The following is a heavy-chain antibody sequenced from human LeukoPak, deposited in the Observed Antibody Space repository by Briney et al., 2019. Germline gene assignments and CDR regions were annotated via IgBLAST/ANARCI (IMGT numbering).Heavy chain of an antibody. CDR1: GGSFSGYY. D-gene: IGHD3-9*01. Sequence: SETLSLTCAVYGGSFSGYYWSWIRQPPGKGLEWIGEINHSGSTNYNPSLKSRVTISADTSKNQFSLKLSSVTAADTAVYYCARVSVRWFWFDPWGQGTLVTVSS. CDR2: INHSGST. J-gene: IGHJ5*02. V-gene: IGHV4-34*01. CDR3: ARVSVRWFWFDP.